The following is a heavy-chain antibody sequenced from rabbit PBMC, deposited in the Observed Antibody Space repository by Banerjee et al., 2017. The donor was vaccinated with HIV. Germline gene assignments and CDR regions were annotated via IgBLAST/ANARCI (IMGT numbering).Heavy chain of an antibody. D-gene: IGHD4-2*01. CDR1: GFSFSSSYY. CDR3: ARDSSGREDFNL. Sequence: QSVEESGGGLVQPEGSLTLTCTASGFSFSSSYYMCWVRQAPGKGLEWIGCIYAGSSGSTYYARWAKGRFTISKTSSTTVTLQMTSLTAADTATYFCARDSSGREDFNLWGPGTLVTVS. CDR2: IYAGSSGST. J-gene: IGHJ4*01. V-gene: IGHV1S40*01.